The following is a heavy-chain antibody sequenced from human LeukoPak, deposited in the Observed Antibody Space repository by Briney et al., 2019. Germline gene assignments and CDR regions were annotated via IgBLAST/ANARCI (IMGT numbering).Heavy chain of an antibody. CDR2: INHSGST. Sequence: SETLSLTCAVYGGSFSGYYWSWIRQPPGKGLEWIGEINHSGSTNYNPSLKSRVTISVDTSKSQFSLKLSSVTAADTAVYYCARGGYCSSTSCYYNWFDPWGQGTLVTVSS. CDR3: ARGGYCSSTSCYYNWFDP. J-gene: IGHJ5*02. D-gene: IGHD2-2*01. CDR1: GGSFSGYY. V-gene: IGHV4-34*01.